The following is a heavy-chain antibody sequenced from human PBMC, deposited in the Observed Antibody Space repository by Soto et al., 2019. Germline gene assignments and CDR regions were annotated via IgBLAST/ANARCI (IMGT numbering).Heavy chain of an antibody. D-gene: IGHD5-12*01. Sequence: GGSLRLSCAASGFTFSSYWTSWVRQAPGKGLEWVANIKQDGSEKYYVDSVKGRFTISRDNAKNSLYLQMNSLRAEDTAVYYCARDGEDIVATISCFDYWGQGTMVTVYS. J-gene: IGHJ4*02. V-gene: IGHV3-7*01. CDR3: ARDGEDIVATISCFDY. CDR1: GFTFSSYW. CDR2: IKQDGSEK.